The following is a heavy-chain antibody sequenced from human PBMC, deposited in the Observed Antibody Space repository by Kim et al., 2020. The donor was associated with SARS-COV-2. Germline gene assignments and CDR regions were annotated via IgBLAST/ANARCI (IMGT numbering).Heavy chain of an antibody. CDR3: ARSGCGYFDWLLPPCAFDI. D-gene: IGHD3-9*01. CDR1: GGSISSSSYY. CDR2: IYYSGST. V-gene: IGHV4-39*01. J-gene: IGHJ3*02. Sequence: SETLSLTCTVSGGSISSSSYYWGWIRQPPGKGLEWIGSIYYSGSTYYNPSLKSRVTISVDTSKNQFSLKLSSVTAADTAVYYCARSGCGYFDWLLPPCAFDIWGQGTMVTVSS.